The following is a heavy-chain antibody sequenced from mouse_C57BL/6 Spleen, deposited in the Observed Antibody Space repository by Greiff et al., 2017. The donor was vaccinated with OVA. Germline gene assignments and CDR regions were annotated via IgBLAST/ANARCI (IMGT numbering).Heavy chain of an antibody. CDR3: ARSQLRLEAMDY. V-gene: IGHV1-53*01. D-gene: IGHD3-2*02. CDR2: INPSNGGT. J-gene: IGHJ4*01. Sequence: QVQLQQPGPELVKPGASVKLSCKASGYTFTSYWMHWVKQRPGQGLEWIGNINPSNGGTNYNEKFKSKATLTVDKSSSTAYMQLSSLTSEDSAVYYCARSQLRLEAMDYWGQGTSVTVSS. CDR1: GYTFTSYW.